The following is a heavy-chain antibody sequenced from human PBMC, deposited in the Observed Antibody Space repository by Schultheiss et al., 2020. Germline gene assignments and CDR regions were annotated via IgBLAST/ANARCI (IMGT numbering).Heavy chain of an antibody. V-gene: IGHV4-4*07. CDR3: AREDCSGGSCYFDY. CDR1: GGSISSYY. CDR2: IYTSGST. Sequence: SETLSLTCTVSGGSISSYYWSWIRQPAGKGLEWIGRIYTSGSTYYNPSLKSRVTISVDTSKNQFSLKLSSVTAADTAVYYCAREDCSGGSCYFDYWGQGTLVTVSS. D-gene: IGHD2-15*01. J-gene: IGHJ4*02.